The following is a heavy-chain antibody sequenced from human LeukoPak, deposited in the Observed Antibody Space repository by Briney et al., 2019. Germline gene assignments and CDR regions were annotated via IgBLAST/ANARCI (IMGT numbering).Heavy chain of an antibody. Sequence: GGSLKLSCAASGFTFSSYAMHWVRQAPGKGLEWVAVISYDGSNKYYADSVKGRFTISRDNSKNTLYLQMNSLRAEDTAVYYCARDDEQWLVPFDYWGQGTLVTVSS. J-gene: IGHJ4*02. CDR3: ARDDEQWLVPFDY. V-gene: IGHV3-30-3*01. CDR2: ISYDGSNK. D-gene: IGHD6-19*01. CDR1: GFTFSSYA.